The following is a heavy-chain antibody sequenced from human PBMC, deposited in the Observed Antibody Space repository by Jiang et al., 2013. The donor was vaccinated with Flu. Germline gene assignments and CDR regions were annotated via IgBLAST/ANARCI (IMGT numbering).Heavy chain of an antibody. D-gene: IGHD5-18*01. V-gene: IGHV1-69*06. Sequence: WVRQAPGQGLEWMGGSNPIFGTTDYAQKFQGRVTIIADRSTNTVYMDLRSLRSEDTAVYYCARASWGYSYGPFEYWGQGTVVTVSS. CDR3: ARASWGYSYGPFEY. J-gene: IGHJ4*02. CDR2: SNPIFGTT.